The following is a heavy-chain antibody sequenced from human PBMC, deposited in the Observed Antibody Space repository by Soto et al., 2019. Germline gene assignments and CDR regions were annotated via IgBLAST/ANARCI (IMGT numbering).Heavy chain of an antibody. CDR2: IVVGSGNT. CDR3: AAEGYCSGGSCYSY. J-gene: IGHJ4*02. Sequence: PSVKVSCTASGFTFTSSAVQWVRQARGQRLEWIGWIVVGSGNTNYAQKFQERVTITRDMSTSTAYMELSSLRSEDTAVYYCAAEGYCSGGSCYSYWGQGTLVTVSS. CDR1: GFTFTSSA. V-gene: IGHV1-58*01. D-gene: IGHD2-15*01.